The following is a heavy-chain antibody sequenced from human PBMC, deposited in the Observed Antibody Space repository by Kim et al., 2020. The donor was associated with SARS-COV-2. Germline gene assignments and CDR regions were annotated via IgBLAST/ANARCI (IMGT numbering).Heavy chain of an antibody. Sequence: YSGRTYYDPSLKSGVTISVDTSKNQYSRKLSSVTAADTAVYYCARQYDYWGQGTLVTVSS. J-gene: IGHJ4*02. CDR3: ARQYDY. V-gene: IGHV4-30-2*03. CDR2: YSGRT.